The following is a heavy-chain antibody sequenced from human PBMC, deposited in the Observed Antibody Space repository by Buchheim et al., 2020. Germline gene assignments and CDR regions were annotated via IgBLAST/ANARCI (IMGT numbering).Heavy chain of an antibody. J-gene: IGHJ4*02. D-gene: IGHD3-22*01. CDR3: ARVPRSSGYPLDY. CDR1: GDTFRSHA. CDR2: IIPMFGKA. V-gene: IGHV1-69*01. Sequence: QVQLVQSGAELKKPGSSVKVSCKASGDTFRSHAISWVRQAPGQGLQWMGGIIPMFGKANYAQKFQGRVTISADGSTSTAYIELSSLRSEDTAVYYCARVPRSSGYPLDYWGQGTL.